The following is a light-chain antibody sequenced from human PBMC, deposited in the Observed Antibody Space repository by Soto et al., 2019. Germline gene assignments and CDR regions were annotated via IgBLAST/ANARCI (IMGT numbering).Light chain of an antibody. CDR3: QQSYRTPWT. J-gene: IGKJ1*01. CDR2: AAS. V-gene: IGKV1-39*01. Sequence: DIQMTQSPSSLSASVGDRVNITCRASQTHSSYLNWYQKKPGKAPKLLIYAASTLESGVPSRFSGRRSGTDFTLTISSLQTDDFATYYCQQSYRTPWTFGQGTKVEIK. CDR1: QTHSSY.